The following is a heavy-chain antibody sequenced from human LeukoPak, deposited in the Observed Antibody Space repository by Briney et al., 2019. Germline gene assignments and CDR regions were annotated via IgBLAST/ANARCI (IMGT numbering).Heavy chain of an antibody. CDR3: ARYSGSYYWFDP. Sequence: ASVKVSCKTSGYTFTGYYMHWVRQAPGQGLEWVGRINPNSGGTNYAQKFQGRVTMTRDTSISTAYMELNRLTSDDTAVYYCARYSGSYYWFDPWGQGTLVTASS. J-gene: IGHJ5*02. V-gene: IGHV1-2*06. D-gene: IGHD1-26*01. CDR2: INPNSGGT. CDR1: GYTFTGYY.